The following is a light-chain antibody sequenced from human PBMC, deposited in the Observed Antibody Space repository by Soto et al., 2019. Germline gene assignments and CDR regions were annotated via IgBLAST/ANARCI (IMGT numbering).Light chain of an antibody. CDR3: QHYDRWPPT. V-gene: IGKV3-15*01. CDR1: RAIGTN. Sequence: EVVMTQSPATLSVSPGEGATLSCRATRAIGTNLGWYQQKPGQAPRLLIYDASIRDTGIPARFSGSGSGTEFTLTITSLQSEDFAFYYCQHYDRWPPTFGQGTKVEI. CDR2: DAS. J-gene: IGKJ1*01.